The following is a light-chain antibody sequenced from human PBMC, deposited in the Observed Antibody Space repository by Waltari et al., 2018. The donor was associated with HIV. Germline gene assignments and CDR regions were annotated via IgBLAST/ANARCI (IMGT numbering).Light chain of an antibody. CDR1: RSNIGSNN. CDR2: SNN. Sequence: QSVLTQPPSASGTPGQRVTISCSGSRSNIGSNNVNWYQQLPGTAPKLVIYSNNPRPSGVLDRFSGSKSCTSASLAISGLQSGDEADYYCSAWDDNVNALFGGGTRLTVV. V-gene: IGLV1-44*01. CDR3: SAWDDNVNAL. J-gene: IGLJ2*01.